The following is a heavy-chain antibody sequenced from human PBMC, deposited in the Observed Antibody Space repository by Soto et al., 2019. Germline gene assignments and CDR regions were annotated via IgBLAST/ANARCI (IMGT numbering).Heavy chain of an antibody. D-gene: IGHD6-19*01. Sequence: GGSLRLSCAASGYTFRIYSMNWVRQAPGKGLEWISYMTSDTKTIKYADSVKGRFTITRDNDKNSVYLQMTSLRDEDTAVYYCARSVEGHFDYWGQGTLVTVSS. V-gene: IGHV3-48*02. CDR3: ARSVEGHFDY. CDR2: MTSDTKTI. CDR1: GYTFRIYS. J-gene: IGHJ4*02.